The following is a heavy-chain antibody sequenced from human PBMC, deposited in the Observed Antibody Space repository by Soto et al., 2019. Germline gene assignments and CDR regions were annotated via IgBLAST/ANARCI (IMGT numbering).Heavy chain of an antibody. CDR1: GGSISSSSYY. CDR2: IYYSGST. J-gene: IGHJ6*02. V-gene: IGHV4-39*01. D-gene: IGHD6-13*01. CDR3: ARRRGIAAAGAGGYYYYYGMDV. Sequence: SETLSLTCTVSGGSISSSSYYWGWIRQPPGKGLEWIGSIYYSGSTYYNPSLKSRVTISVDTSKNQFSLKLSSVTAADTAVYYCARRRGIAAAGAGGYYYYYGMDVSGQGTTVTVSS.